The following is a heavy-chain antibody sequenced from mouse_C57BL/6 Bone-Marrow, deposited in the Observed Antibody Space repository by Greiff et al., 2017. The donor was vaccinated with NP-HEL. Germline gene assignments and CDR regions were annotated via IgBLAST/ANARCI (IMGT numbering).Heavy chain of an antibody. Sequence: VQLQQPGAELVMPGASVKLSCKASGYTFTSYWMHWVKQRPGQGLEWIGEIDPSDSYTNYNQKFKGKSTLTVDKSSSTAYMQLSSLTSEDSAVYYCARESNYLFDYWGQGTTLTVSS. V-gene: IGHV1-69*01. CDR3: ARESNYLFDY. J-gene: IGHJ2*01. D-gene: IGHD2-5*01. CDR2: IDPSDSYT. CDR1: GYTFTSYW.